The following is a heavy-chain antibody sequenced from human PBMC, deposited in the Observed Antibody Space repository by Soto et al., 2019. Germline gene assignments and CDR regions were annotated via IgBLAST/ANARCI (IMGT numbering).Heavy chain of an antibody. J-gene: IGHJ3*02. D-gene: IGHD1-7*01. CDR1: GFTFDDYA. CDR3: AKDKTGTYPRYKNAFDI. Sequence: PGGSLRLSCAASGFTFDDYAMHWVRQAPGKGLEWVSGISWNSGSIGYADSVKGRFTISRDNAKNSLYLQMNSLRAEDTALYYCAKDKTGTYPRYKNAFDIWGQGTMVTVSS. CDR2: ISWNSGSI. V-gene: IGHV3-9*01.